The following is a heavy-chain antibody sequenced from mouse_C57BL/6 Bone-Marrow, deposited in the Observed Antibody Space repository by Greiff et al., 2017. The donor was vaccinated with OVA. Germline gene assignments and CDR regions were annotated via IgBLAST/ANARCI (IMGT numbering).Heavy chain of an antibody. CDR3: ASAVFAY. CDR2: IDPSDSYT. Sequence: QVQLQQPGAELVKPGASVKLSCKASGYTFTSYWMQWVKQRHGQGLEWIGEIDPSDSYTNYNQKFKGKATLTVDTSSSTAYMQLNSLTSEDSAVYYCASAVFAYWDQGTLVTVSA. V-gene: IGHV1-50*01. J-gene: IGHJ3*01. CDR1: GYTFTSYW.